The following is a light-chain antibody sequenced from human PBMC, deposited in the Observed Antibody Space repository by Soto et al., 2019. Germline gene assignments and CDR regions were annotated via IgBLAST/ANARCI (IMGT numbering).Light chain of an antibody. V-gene: IGKV3-15*01. CDR3: QQYNNWPFS. J-gene: IGKJ5*01. CDR1: QSVSSN. CDR2: DIS. Sequence: EIVMTQSPATLSVSPGERATLSCRASQSVSSNLAWYQQTRGQAPRLLIYDISSRATGVPARFSGSGSGTEFTLSISGLQSEDFAVYFCQQYNNWPFSFGQGTRLEIK.